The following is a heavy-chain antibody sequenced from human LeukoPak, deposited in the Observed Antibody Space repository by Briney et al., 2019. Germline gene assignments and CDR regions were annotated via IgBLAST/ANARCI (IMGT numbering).Heavy chain of an antibody. J-gene: IGHJ5*02. D-gene: IGHD3-10*01. CDR2: ISAYNGNT. CDR1: GYTFTSYG. CDR3: ARDRPWPQYGSGSLIDP. Sequence: ASVKVSCKASGYTFTSYGISWVRQAPGQGLEWMGWISAYNGNTNYAQKLQGRVTMTTDTSTSTAYMELRSLRSDDTAVYYCARDRPWPQYGSGSLIDPWGQGTLVTVSS. V-gene: IGHV1-18*04.